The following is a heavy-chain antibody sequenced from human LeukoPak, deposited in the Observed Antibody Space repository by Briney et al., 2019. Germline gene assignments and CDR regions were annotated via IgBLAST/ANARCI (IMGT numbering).Heavy chain of an antibody. D-gene: IGHD4-11*01. V-gene: IGHV3-23*01. CDR1: GFPLWNFG. J-gene: IGHJ6*03. Sequence: GSLRLSCAAPGFPLWNFGKGWVRQAPGKGVGGVPGFHGGGKSGVTTFYADSVKGRFTISRDDSKNTLYLQINSLRVEDTAVYYCTSDYPLYYYYMDVWGKGTTVTVSS. CDR2: FHGGGKSGVTT. CDR3: TSDYPLYYYYMDV.